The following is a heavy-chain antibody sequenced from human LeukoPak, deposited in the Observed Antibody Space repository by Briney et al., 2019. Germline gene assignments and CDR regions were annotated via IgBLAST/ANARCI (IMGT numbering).Heavy chain of an antibody. CDR2: ISYDGSNK. Sequence: GGSLRLSCAASGFTFSSYAMHWVRQAPGKGLEWVAVISYDGSNKYYADSVKGRFTISRDNSKNTLYLQMNSLRAEDTAVYYCARGEKRENWNFDYWGQGTLVTVSS. J-gene: IGHJ4*02. CDR1: GFTFSSYA. CDR3: ARGEKRENWNFDY. D-gene: IGHD1-1*01. V-gene: IGHV3-30*01.